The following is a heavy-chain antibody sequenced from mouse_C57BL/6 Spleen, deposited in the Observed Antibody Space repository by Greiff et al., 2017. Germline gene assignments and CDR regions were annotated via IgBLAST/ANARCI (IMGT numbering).Heavy chain of an antibody. J-gene: IGHJ3*01. D-gene: IGHD2-4*01. V-gene: IGHV1-69*01. CDR2: IDPSDSYT. Sequence: QVQLKQPGAELVMPGASVKLSCKASGYTFTSYWMHWVKQRPGQGLEWIGEIDPSDSYTNYNQKFKGKATLTVDKSSSTAYMQLSSLTSEDSAVYYCARRDDSLFAYWGQGTLVTVSA. CDR3: ARRDDSLFAY. CDR1: GYTFTSYW.